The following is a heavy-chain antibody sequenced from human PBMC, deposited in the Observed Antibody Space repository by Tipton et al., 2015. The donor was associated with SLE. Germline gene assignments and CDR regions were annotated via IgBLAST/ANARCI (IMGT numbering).Heavy chain of an antibody. V-gene: IGHV3-7*01. CDR1: GFIFSDFW. D-gene: IGHD7-27*01. J-gene: IGHJ4*02. CDR3: AKDPNWPSGD. Sequence: SLRLSCAASGFIFSDFWMTWVRQAPGKGPGWVGLINRDGSEKYYADSVKGRFTMSRDNAENSMYLQLNSLRDEDTAFYYCAKDPNWPSGDWGQGTLVTVSS. CDR2: INRDGSEK.